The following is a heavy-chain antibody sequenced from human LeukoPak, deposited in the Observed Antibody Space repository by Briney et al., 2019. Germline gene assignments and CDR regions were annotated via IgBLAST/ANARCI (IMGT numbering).Heavy chain of an antibody. CDR1: GGSISSYY. CDR2: IYTSGST. D-gene: IGHD5-24*01. Sequence: SETLSLTCTVSGGSISSYYWSWIRQPPGKGLEWIGRIYTSGSTTYNPSLKSRVTMSVDTSKNQFSLKLSSVTAADTAVYYCARCARNGYNYELWYFDLWGRGTLVTVSS. J-gene: IGHJ2*01. V-gene: IGHV4-4*07. CDR3: ARCARNGYNYELWYFDL.